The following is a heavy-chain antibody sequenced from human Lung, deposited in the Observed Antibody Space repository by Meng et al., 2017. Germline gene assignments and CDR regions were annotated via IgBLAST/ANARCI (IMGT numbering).Heavy chain of an antibody. CDR2: IDPRSGGT. J-gene: IGHJ4*02. V-gene: IGHV1-2*06. D-gene: IGHD6-13*01. CDR3: VRDEDISAAGKLFGDY. CDR1: GYSFSAYW. Sequence: QGRGGQSGAEVRNPGASVKVSCKPSGYSFSAYWLHWVRQAHGQGLEWMGRIDPRSGGTQYAQNFQDRVTMTRDTSISTTYMELSRLTSDDTAVYYCVRDEDISAAGKLFGDYWGQGTLVTVSS.